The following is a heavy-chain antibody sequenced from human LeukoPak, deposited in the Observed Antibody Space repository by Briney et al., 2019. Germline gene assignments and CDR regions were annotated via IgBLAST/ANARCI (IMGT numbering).Heavy chain of an antibody. J-gene: IGHJ4*02. CDR1: GYTFTNYA. Sequence: ASVKVSCKASGYTFTNYAMNWVRQAPGQGLEWMGWINTNAGNPTYAQGFTGRFVFSLDTSVSTAYLQISSLKAEDTAVYYCARDPNHYYDSSGYYGDYWGQGTLVTVSS. CDR3: ARDPNHYYDSSGYYGDY. CDR2: INTNAGNP. D-gene: IGHD3-22*01. V-gene: IGHV7-4-1*02.